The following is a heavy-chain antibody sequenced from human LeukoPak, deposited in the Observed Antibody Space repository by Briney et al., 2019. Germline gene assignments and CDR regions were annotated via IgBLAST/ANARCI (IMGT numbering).Heavy chain of an antibody. Sequence: GASVKVCCKASGYTFTGYNMHWVRQAPGQGLEWMGWINPNSGVTNYAQKFQGRVTMNRDTSISTAYMELSRLRSDDTAVYYCARDASSHYYFYMDVWGKRTTGTVSS. CDR2: INPNSGVT. CDR1: GYTFTGYN. V-gene: IGHV1-2*02. J-gene: IGHJ6*03. CDR3: ARDASSHYYFYMDV.